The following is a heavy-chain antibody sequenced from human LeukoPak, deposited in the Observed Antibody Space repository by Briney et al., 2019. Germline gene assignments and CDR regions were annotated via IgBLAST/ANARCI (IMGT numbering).Heavy chain of an antibody. J-gene: IGHJ4*02. CDR3: ARAESSSWSFSNFDY. CDR2: INHSGST. D-gene: IGHD6-13*01. Sequence: SETLSLTCAVYGGSFSGYYWSWIRQPPGKGLEWIGEINHSGSTNYNPSLKSRVTISVDTSKNQFSLKLSSVTAADTAVYYCARAESSSWSFSNFDYWGQGTLVTVSS. V-gene: IGHV4-34*01. CDR1: GGSFSGYY.